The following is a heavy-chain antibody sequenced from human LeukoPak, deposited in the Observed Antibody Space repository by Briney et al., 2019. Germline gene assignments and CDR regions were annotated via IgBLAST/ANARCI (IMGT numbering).Heavy chain of an antibody. Sequence: GRSLRLSCAASGSTFSSYGMYWVRQAPGKGLEWVAVISHDGSNKYYADSVKGRFTISRDNSKNTLYLQMNSLRAEDTAVYYCARDRRLLWFGEPYAMDVWGQGTTVTVSS. CDR1: GSTFSSYG. D-gene: IGHD3-10*01. CDR2: ISHDGSNK. CDR3: ARDRRLLWFGEPYAMDV. J-gene: IGHJ6*02. V-gene: IGHV3-30*03.